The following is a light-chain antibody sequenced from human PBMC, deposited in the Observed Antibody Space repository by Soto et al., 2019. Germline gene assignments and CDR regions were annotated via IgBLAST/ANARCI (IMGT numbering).Light chain of an antibody. CDR3: QQFSSYPLT. Sequence: EIVLTQSPGTLSLSPGEIATLSFSASQSVSYYLAWYQQKPGQAPRLLIYDASSRATGVPDRFSGSGSGTDFTLTISRLEPEDFAVYYCQQFSSYPLTFGGGTKVDIK. J-gene: IGKJ4*01. V-gene: IGKV3-20*01. CDR1: QSVSYY. CDR2: DAS.